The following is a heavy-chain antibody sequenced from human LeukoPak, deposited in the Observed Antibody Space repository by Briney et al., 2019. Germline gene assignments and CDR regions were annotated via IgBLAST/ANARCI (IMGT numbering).Heavy chain of an antibody. CDR2: IWYDGSNK. Sequence: PGRSLRLSCAASGFTFSSYGMHWVRQAPGKGLEWVAVIWYDGSNKYYADCVKGRFTISRDNSKNTLYLQMNSLRAEDTAVYYCARDGHYYGSGRPFYFDYWGQGTLVTVSS. CDR1: GFTFSSYG. V-gene: IGHV3-33*01. J-gene: IGHJ4*02. D-gene: IGHD3-10*01. CDR3: ARDGHYYGSGRPFYFDY.